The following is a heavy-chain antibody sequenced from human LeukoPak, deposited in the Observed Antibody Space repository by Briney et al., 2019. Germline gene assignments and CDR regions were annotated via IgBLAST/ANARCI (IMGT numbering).Heavy chain of an antibody. D-gene: IGHD2-15*01. CDR1: GYTFTSYG. CDR3: ARGLGYCSGGSCTAYYFDY. Sequence: ASVKVSCKASGYTFTSYGISWVRQAPGQGLEWMGWISAYNGNTNYAQKLQGRVTMTTDTSTSTAYMELRSLRSDDTAVYYCARGLGYCSGGSCTAYYFDYWGQGTLVTVSS. J-gene: IGHJ4*02. CDR2: ISAYNGNT. V-gene: IGHV1-18*01.